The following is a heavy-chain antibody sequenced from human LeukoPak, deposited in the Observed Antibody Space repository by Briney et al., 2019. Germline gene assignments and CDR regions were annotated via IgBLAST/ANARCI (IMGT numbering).Heavy chain of an antibody. J-gene: IGHJ6*02. CDR2: INHSGST. Sequence: SETLSLTCAVYGGSFSGYYWSWIRQPPGKGLEWIGEINHSGSTNYNPSLKSRVTISVDTSKNQFSLKLSSVTAADTAVYYCAREKANYCTNGVCYMRHFYYYGMDVWGQGTTVTVSS. CDR1: GGSFSGYY. V-gene: IGHV4-34*01. D-gene: IGHD2-8*01. CDR3: AREKANYCTNGVCYMRHFYYYGMDV.